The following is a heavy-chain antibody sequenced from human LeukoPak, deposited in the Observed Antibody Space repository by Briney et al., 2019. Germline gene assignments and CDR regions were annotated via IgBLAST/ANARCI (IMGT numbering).Heavy chain of an antibody. V-gene: IGHV3-30*04. CDR2: ISYDGSNK. D-gene: IGHD6-13*01. CDR1: GFTFNSYA. J-gene: IGHJ4*02. Sequence: QPGGSLRLSCEASGFTFNSYAMHWVRQAPGKGLEWVAVISYDGSNKYYADSVKGRFTISRDNSKNTLYLQMNSLRTKDTAVYYCARPGIAAGVFDYWGQGTLVTVSS. CDR3: ARPGIAAGVFDY.